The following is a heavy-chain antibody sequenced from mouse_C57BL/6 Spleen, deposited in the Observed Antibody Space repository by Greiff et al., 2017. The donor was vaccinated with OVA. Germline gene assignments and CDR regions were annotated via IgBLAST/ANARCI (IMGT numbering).Heavy chain of an antibody. D-gene: IGHD2-4*01. CDR3: ARGPYDYFYAMDY. CDR1: GYTFTSYW. V-gene: IGHV1-64*01. J-gene: IGHJ4*01. CDR2: IHPNSGST. Sequence: QVQLKESGAELVKPGASVKLSCKASGYTFTSYWMHWVKQRPGQGLEWIGMIHPNSGSTNYNEKFKSKATLTVDKSSSTAYMQLSSLTSEDSAVYYCARGPYDYFYAMDYWGQGTSVTVSS.